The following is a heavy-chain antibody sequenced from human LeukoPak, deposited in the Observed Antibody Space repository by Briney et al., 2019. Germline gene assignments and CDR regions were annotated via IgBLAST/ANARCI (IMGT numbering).Heavy chain of an antibody. CDR1: GFTFSSHD. Sequence: GGSLRLSCAASGFTFSSHDMHWVRQAAGKGLEWVSGFIPAGDRYYAESVKGRFTISRENAKSSLYLEMNSLRVGDTAVYYCVRGGVWGLSSNWLEAWGQGTLLVVSS. D-gene: IGHD7-27*01. CDR2: FIPAGDR. CDR3: VRGGVWGLSSNWLEA. J-gene: IGHJ5*02. V-gene: IGHV3-13*04.